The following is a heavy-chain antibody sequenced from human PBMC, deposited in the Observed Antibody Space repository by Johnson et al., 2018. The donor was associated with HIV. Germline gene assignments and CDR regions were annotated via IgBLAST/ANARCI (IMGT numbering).Heavy chain of an antibody. V-gene: IGHV3-33*01. CDR3: ARSDSIGYYPSHAFEI. CDR2: IWYDGNNK. D-gene: IGHD3-22*01. Sequence: VQLVESGGGVVQPGRSLRLSCAASGFTFSSYGMHWVRQAPGKGLQWVAVIWYDGNNKYYADSVKGRFTISRDNSKNTLYRQMNSLRAEDTALYYCARSDSIGYYPSHAFEIWGQGTMVTVSS. CDR1: GFTFSSYG. J-gene: IGHJ3*02.